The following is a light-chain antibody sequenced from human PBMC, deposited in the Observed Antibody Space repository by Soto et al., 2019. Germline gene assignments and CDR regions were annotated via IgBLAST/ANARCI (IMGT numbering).Light chain of an antibody. J-gene: IGKJ5*01. V-gene: IGKV3-11*01. CDR3: QHRSNWIT. Sequence: EIVLTQSPATLSLSPGERATLSCRASQSVSSYLAWYQQKPGQAPRLLIYDASNRATGIPARFSGSGSGTVFTLTISSLEPEDFAVYYCQHRSNWITFGQGTRLEMK. CDR1: QSVSSY. CDR2: DAS.